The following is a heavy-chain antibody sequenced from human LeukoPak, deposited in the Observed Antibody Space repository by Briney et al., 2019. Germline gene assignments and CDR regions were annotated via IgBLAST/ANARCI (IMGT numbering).Heavy chain of an antibody. D-gene: IGHD2-2*01. Sequence: ASETLSLTCTVSGGSISSYYWSWIRQPPGKGLEWIGYIYYSGSTNYNPSLKSRVTISVDTSKNQFSLKLSSVTAADTAVYYCARLKYQPLYMDVWGKGTTVTVSS. CDR3: ARLKYQPLYMDV. CDR1: GGSISSYY. V-gene: IGHV4-59*08. J-gene: IGHJ6*03. CDR2: IYYSGST.